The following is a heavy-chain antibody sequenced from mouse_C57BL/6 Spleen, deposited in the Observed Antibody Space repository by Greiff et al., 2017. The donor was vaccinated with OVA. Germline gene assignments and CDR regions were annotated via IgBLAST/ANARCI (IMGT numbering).Heavy chain of an antibody. CDR1: GYSITSCYY. CDR2: ISYDGSN. CDR3: AREVLRDWYFDV. J-gene: IGHJ1*03. Sequence: EVKVEESGPGLVKPSQSLSLTCSVTGYSITSCYYWNWIRQFPGNKLEWMGYISYDGSNNYNPSTKNRISITRDTSKNQFFLKLNSVTTEDTATYYCAREVLRDWYFDVWGTGTTVTVSS. D-gene: IGHD1-1*01. V-gene: IGHV3-6*01.